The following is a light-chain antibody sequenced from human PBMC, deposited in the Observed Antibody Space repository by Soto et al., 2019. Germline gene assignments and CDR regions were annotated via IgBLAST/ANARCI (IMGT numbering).Light chain of an antibody. V-gene: IGKV1-39*01. Sequence: DIQMTQSPSSLSASVRDRVTITCRASQSISTYLNWYQQKPGKAPELLIYSASNLQSGVPSRFSGSGSGTEFTLTISSLQPEDFAAYYCQQSYTTPVTFGQGTRLEIK. CDR1: QSISTY. J-gene: IGKJ5*01. CDR3: QQSYTTPVT. CDR2: SAS.